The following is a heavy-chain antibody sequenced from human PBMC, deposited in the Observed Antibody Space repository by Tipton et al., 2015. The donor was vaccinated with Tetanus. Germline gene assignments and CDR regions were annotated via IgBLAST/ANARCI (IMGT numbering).Heavy chain of an antibody. D-gene: IGHD3-16*02. V-gene: IGHV4-34*01. CDR1: GGSFSGYY. CDR3: ARANYVWGSYRYTLVPNFDY. J-gene: IGHJ4*02. Sequence: TLSLTCAVYGGSFSGYYWSWIRQPPGKGLEWIGEINHSGSTNYNPSLKSRVTISVDTSKNQFSLKLSSVTAADTAVYYCARANYVWGSYRYTLVPNFDYWGQGTLVTVSS. CDR2: INHSGST.